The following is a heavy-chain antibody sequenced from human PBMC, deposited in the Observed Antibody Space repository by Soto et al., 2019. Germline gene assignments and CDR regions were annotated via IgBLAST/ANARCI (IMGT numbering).Heavy chain of an antibody. CDR2: ISYDGSNK. V-gene: IGHV3-30*18. D-gene: IGHD2-8*01. Sequence: GGSLRLSCAASGFTFSSYGMHWVRQAPGKGLEWVAVISYDGSNKYYADSVKGRFTISRDNSKNTLFLQMNSLRAEDTAIYYCAKDGIANNGVWEAFGVWGQGTKVTV. CDR1: GFTFSSYG. CDR3: AKDGIANNGVWEAFGV. J-gene: IGHJ3*01.